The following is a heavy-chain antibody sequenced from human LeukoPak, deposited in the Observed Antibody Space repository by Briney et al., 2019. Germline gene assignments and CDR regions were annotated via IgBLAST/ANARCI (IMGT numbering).Heavy chain of an antibody. CDR2: IFPGDSDT. V-gene: IGHV5-51*01. Sequence: GESLKISCKISRDSFTTSWIGWVRQMPGKGLEWMGIIFPGDSDTRYSPSFEGQVTISADKNNNTAYLQWSSLKASDTVMYYCARQTERAVDYWGQGTLVTVSS. CDR3: ARQTERAVDY. J-gene: IGHJ4*02. D-gene: IGHD2-21*02. CDR1: RDSFTTSW.